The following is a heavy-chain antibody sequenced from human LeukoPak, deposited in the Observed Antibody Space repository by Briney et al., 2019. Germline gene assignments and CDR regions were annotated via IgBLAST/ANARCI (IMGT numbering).Heavy chain of an antibody. Sequence: GGSLRLSCVASGFSLITYSMTWVRQAPAKGLEWVSPISSSGGYIYYADSVKGRFTISRDTAKNSLYLQMNSLRVEDTAVYNCARLRDTVTSASDYWGQGTLVTVSS. D-gene: IGHD4-17*01. V-gene: IGHV3-21*01. CDR3: ARLRDTVTSASDY. J-gene: IGHJ4*02. CDR1: GFSLITYS. CDR2: ISSSGGYI.